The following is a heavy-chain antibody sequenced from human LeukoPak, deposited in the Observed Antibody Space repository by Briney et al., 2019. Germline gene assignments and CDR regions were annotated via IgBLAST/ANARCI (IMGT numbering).Heavy chain of an antibody. CDR2: INHSGST. J-gene: IGHJ5*02. Sequence: SGTLSLTCAVYGGSFSGYYWSWIRQPPGKGLEWIGEINHSGSTKYNPSLKNRVTRAVDTSKNHFSLKRSSVTAADTALYYCARLRYYGSGSYPMTANWFDPWGQGTLVTVSS. D-gene: IGHD3-10*01. V-gene: IGHV4-34*01. CDR3: ARLRYYGSGSYPMTANWFDP. CDR1: GGSFSGYY.